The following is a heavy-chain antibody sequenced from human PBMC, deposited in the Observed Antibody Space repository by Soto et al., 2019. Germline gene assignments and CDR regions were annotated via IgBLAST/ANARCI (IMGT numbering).Heavy chain of an antibody. J-gene: IGHJ4*02. D-gene: IGHD6-6*01. CDR3: AKDWDSIAATYYFDY. Sequence: QVQLVESGGGVVQPGRSLRLSCAASGFTFSSYGMHWVRQAPGKGLEWVAVISYDGSNKYYADSVKGPFTISRDNSKNTLYLQMNSLRAEDTAVYYCAKDWDSIAATYYFDYWGQGTLVTVSS. CDR1: GFTFSSYG. CDR2: ISYDGSNK. V-gene: IGHV3-30*18.